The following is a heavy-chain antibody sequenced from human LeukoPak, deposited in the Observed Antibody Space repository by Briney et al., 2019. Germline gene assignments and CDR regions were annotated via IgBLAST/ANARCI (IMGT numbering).Heavy chain of an antibody. V-gene: IGHV1-46*01. CDR1: GYTLSSYY. J-gene: IGHJ4*02. D-gene: IGHD3-10*01. CDR3: AREPSGGHFDY. CDR2: INPSGGST. Sequence: ASVKVSCKASGYTLSSYYMHWVRQAPGQGLEWMGIINPSGGSTSYTQKFQGRVTMTRDTSTSTVYMELSSLRSEDTAMYYCAREPSGGHFDYWGQGTVVTVSS.